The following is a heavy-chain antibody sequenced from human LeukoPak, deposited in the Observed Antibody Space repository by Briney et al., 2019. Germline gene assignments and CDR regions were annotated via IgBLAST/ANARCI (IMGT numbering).Heavy chain of an antibody. CDR1: GFTFSSYA. Sequence: WGSLRLSCAASGFTFSSYAMHWVRQAPGKGLEYVAAISSNGGSTYYANSVKGRFTISRDNSKNTLYLQMGSLRAENTAVYYCARVWENYYYGMDVWGQGNTVTVSS. V-gene: IGHV3-64*01. D-gene: IGHD1-26*01. CDR3: ARVWENYYYGMDV. CDR2: ISSNGGST. J-gene: IGHJ6*02.